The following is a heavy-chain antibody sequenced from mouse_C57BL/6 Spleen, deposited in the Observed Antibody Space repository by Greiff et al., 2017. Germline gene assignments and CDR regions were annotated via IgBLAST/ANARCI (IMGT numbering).Heavy chain of an antibody. CDR1: GYAFSSYW. V-gene: IGHV1-80*01. CDR2: IYPGGGDT. D-gene: IGHD1-1*01. J-gene: IGHJ2*01. Sequence: VQLQQSGAELVKPGASVKISCKASGYAFSSYWMNWVKQRPGKGLEWIGQIYPGGGDTNYNGKFKGKATLTADESSSTAYMQLSSLTSEDSAVYDCAREGITTVVATDYWGQGTTLTVSS. CDR3: AREGITTVVATDY.